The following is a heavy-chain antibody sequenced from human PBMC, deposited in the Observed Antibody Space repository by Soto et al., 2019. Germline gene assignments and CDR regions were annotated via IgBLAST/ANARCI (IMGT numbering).Heavy chain of an antibody. CDR1: GFTFSSYG. D-gene: IGHD2-15*01. Sequence: QVQLVESGGGVVQPGRSLRLSCAASGFTFSSYGMHWVRQAPGKGLEWVAVISYDGSNKYYAASVKGRFTISRDNSKNTLYLQMNSLRAEDTALYYCAKDPLCSGGSCYHWYFDLWGRGTLVTVSS. J-gene: IGHJ2*01. V-gene: IGHV3-30*18. CDR3: AKDPLCSGGSCYHWYFDL. CDR2: ISYDGSNK.